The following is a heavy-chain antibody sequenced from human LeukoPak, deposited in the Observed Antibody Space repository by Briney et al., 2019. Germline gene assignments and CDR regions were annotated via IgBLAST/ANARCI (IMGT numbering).Heavy chain of an antibody. D-gene: IGHD2-15*01. J-gene: IGHJ4*02. V-gene: IGHV3-21*01. CDR3: ARDPQYCSGGSCYSFDY. CDR1: GFTFSSYT. Sequence: GGSLRLSCAASGFTFSSYTMNWVRQAPGKGLEWVSSISSSSSHIYYADSVKGRFTISRDNAKNSLYLQMNSLRAEDTAVYYCARDPQYCSGGSCYSFDYWGQGTLVTVSS. CDR2: ISSSSSHI.